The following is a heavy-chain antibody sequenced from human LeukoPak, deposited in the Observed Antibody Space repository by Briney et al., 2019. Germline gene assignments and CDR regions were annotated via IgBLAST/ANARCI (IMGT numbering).Heavy chain of an antibody. V-gene: IGHV1-69*05. D-gene: IGHD6-13*01. Sequence: ASVKVSCKASGYTFTSYAISWVRQAPGQGLEWMGGIIPIFGTANYAQKFQGRVTITTDESTSTAYMELSSLRSEDTAVYYCARDRGSSWNYYYYYMDVWGKGTTVTVSS. J-gene: IGHJ6*03. CDR2: IIPIFGTA. CDR3: ARDRGSSWNYYYYYMDV. CDR1: GYTFTSYA.